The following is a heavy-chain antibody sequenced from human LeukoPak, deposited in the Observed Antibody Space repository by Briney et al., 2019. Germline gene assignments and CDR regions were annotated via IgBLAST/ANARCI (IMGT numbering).Heavy chain of an antibody. V-gene: IGHV3-30-3*01. Sequence: GGSLRLSCAASGFTFSSYSIHWVRRAPGKGLEWVAVISYDGSNKYYADSVKGRFTISRDNSKNTLYLQMNSLRAEDTAVYYCAREYGYSSSWDRYPIDYWGQGTLVTVSS. CDR3: AREYGYSSSWDRYPIDY. D-gene: IGHD6-13*01. CDR1: GFTFSSYS. CDR2: ISYDGSNK. J-gene: IGHJ4*02.